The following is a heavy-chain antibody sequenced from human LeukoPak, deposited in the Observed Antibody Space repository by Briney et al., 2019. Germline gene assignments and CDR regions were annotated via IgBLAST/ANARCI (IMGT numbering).Heavy chain of an antibody. J-gene: IGHJ4*02. CDR2: ISSISSYI. Sequence: GGSLRLSCAASGFTFSSYSMNWVRQASGKGLEWVSYISSISSYIYYADSVKGRFTISRDNAKNSLYLRMNSLRAEDTAVYYCARGPPGDYWGQGTLVTVSS. V-gene: IGHV3-21*06. CDR3: ARGPPGDY. D-gene: IGHD3-10*01. CDR1: GFTFSSYS.